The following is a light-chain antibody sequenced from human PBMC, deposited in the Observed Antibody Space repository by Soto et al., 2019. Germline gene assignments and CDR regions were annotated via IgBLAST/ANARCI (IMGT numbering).Light chain of an antibody. J-gene: IGKJ2*01. CDR2: GAS. CDR1: RRVGSNY. Sequence: EIVLTQSPGTVSLSPGERVTLSCRASRRVGSNYLAWYQQIPGQAPRLLIYGASTRASGVSDRFSGSGSATDFTLTINRLEPEDLGVYYCQQYGNSPQTFGQGTKLEI. CDR3: QQYGNSPQT. V-gene: IGKV3-20*01.